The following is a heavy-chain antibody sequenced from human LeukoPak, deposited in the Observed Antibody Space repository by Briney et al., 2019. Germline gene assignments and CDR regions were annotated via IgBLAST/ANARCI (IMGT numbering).Heavy chain of an antibody. CDR2: VSAHNGVR. CDR3: AILRGGHNYHFDF. D-gene: IGHD5-24*01. J-gene: IGHJ4*02. CDR1: GHIDLDYG. Sequence: EASVKVSCKPSGHIDLDYGINWVRQAPGQGLEWMGWVSAHNGVRNYAETFQDRVTLTTDTSTATAFMELRGLKSDDTAVYYCAILRGGHNYHFDFWGQGTLVTVSS. V-gene: IGHV1-18*01.